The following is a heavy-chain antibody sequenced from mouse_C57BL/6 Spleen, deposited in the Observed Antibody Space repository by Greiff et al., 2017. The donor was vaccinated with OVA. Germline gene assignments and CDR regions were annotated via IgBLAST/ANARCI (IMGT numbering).Heavy chain of an antibody. CDR1: GYTFTSYW. Sequence: QVQLQQPGAELVKPGASVKMSCKASGYTFTSYWITWVKQRPGQGLEWIGDIYPGSGSTNYNEKFKSKATLTVDTSSSTAYMQLSSLTSEDSAVYYCARRLTTRSYFDYWGQGTTLTVSS. J-gene: IGHJ2*01. V-gene: IGHV1-55*01. CDR2: IYPGSGST. D-gene: IGHD1-1*01. CDR3: ARRLTTRSYFDY.